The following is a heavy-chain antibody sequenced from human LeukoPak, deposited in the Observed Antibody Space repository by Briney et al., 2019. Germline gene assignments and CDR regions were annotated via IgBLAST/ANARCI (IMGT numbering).Heavy chain of an antibody. CDR1: GVAISRGGYA. CDR3: ATGYYMDV. Sequence: SETLSLTCAVSGVAISRGGYAWNWIRQPPGKGLEWIAYIYHSGTTYYNPSLKSRATISVDTSKNQFSLKLSSVTAADTAVYYCATGYYMDVWGKGTTVTVSS. J-gene: IGHJ6*03. V-gene: IGHV4-30-4*07. CDR2: IYHSGTT.